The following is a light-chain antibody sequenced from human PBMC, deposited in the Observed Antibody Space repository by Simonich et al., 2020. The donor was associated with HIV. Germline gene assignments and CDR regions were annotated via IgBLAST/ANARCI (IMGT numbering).Light chain of an antibody. CDR2: DAS. CDR3: QQRSSWLIT. CDR1: QSVNSN. V-gene: IGKV3-11*01. J-gene: IGKJ5*01. Sequence: ERVMTQSPATLSVSPGERATLPFRASQSVNSNVAWYQQKPGQAPRLLIYDASNRATDIPARFSGSGSGTDFTLTISSLEPEDFAVYYCQQRSSWLITFGQGTRLGIK.